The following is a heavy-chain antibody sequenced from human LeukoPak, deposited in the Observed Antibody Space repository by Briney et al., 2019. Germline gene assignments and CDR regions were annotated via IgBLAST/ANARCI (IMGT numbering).Heavy chain of an antibody. CDR2: ISSGGGGT. Sequence: GGSLRLSCAASGFTFNNYAMSWVRQAPGKGLEWVSVISSGGGGTYYADSVKGRFTISRDNSKNTLYLQMNSLRAEDTAVYYCAKGFEYRKPGVDYWGQGTLVTVSS. J-gene: IGHJ4*02. D-gene: IGHD6-6*01. V-gene: IGHV3-23*01. CDR1: GFTFNNYA. CDR3: AKGFEYRKPGVDY.